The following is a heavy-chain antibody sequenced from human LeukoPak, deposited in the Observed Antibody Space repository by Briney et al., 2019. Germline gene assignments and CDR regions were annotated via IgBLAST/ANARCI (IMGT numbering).Heavy chain of an antibody. V-gene: IGHV4-34*01. CDR1: GGSFSGYY. J-gene: IGHJ4*02. CDR2: INHSGST. CDR3: ARGRGASGYYDSSGRSFDY. Sequence: SETLSPTCAVHGGSFSGYYWSWIRQPPGKGLEWIGEINHSGSTNYNPSLKSRVTISVDTSKNQFSLRLSSVTAADTAVYYCARGRGASGYYDSSGRSFDYWGQGTLVTVSS. D-gene: IGHD3-22*01.